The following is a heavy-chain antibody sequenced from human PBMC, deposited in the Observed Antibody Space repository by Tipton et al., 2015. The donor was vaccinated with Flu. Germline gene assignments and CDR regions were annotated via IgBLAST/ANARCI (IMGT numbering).Heavy chain of an antibody. D-gene: IGHD3-10*01. CDR2: IFYSGST. CDR3: TRDQGFGGGLAYDYYAVDI. CDR1: GGSISSGGAF. V-gene: IGHV4-31*03. Sequence: TLSLTCTVSGGSISSGGAFWSWIRQYPGKGLEWIGCIFYSGSTYYNPSLRGRVTISVETTQNQFSLRLNSVTAADTAMYFCTRDQGFGGGLAYDYYAVDIWGQGTTVTVSS. J-gene: IGHJ6*02.